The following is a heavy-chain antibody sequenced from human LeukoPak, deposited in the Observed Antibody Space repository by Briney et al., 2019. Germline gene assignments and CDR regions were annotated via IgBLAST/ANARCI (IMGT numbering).Heavy chain of an antibody. D-gene: IGHD3-9*01. Sequence: QPGGSLRLSCVASAFTFNNYWMHWVRQAPGKGLVWVSVIYSGGSTYYADSVKGRFTISRDNSKNTLYLQMNSLRAEDTAVYYCARGGMDDISDFDYWGQGTLVTVSS. CDR2: IYSGGST. CDR3: ARGGMDDISDFDY. CDR1: AFTFNNYW. V-gene: IGHV3-66*01. J-gene: IGHJ4*02.